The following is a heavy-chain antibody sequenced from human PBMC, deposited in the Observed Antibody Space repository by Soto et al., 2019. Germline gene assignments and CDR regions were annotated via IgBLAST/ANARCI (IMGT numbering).Heavy chain of an antibody. CDR3: ARDLPVYCSGGSCYSAN. D-gene: IGHD2-15*01. Sequence: ASVKVSCKAIGYSFTSHYMHWVRQAPGQGLEWMGTIYPGGVNIGYAQKLQGRVTMTTDTSTSTAYMELRSLRSDDTAVYYCARDLPVYCSGGSCYSANWGQGTLVTVSS. CDR2: IYPGGVNI. J-gene: IGHJ4*02. V-gene: IGHV1-46*01. CDR1: GYSFTSHY.